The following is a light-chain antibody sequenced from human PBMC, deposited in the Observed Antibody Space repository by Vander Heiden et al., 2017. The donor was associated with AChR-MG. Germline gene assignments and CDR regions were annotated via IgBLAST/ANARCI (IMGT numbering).Light chain of an antibody. J-gene: IGKJ4*01. CDR1: QVIDNY. Sequence: IHMDQSPSSLSASVGDRVTITCRASQVIDNYLAWYQQKQGKVPKLLIYGASTLQSGVPSRFSGSGSGTVFTLTISSLQPEDVATYYCQNEDSVPFTFGGGTKVEIK. CDR2: GAS. CDR3: QNEDSVPFT. V-gene: IGKV1-27*01.